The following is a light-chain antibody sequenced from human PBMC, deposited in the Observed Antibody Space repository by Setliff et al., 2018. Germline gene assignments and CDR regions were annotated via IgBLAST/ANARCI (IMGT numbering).Light chain of an antibody. Sequence: QSALTQPPSASGSPGQSVTISCTGTSSDVGGYNYVSWYQQHPGKAPKLMIYEVSKRPSGVPDRFSGSKSGNTASLTISGLQAEDEADYYCSSYISSSTLVFGTGTKVTV. CDR3: SSYISSSTLV. J-gene: IGLJ1*01. CDR2: EVS. V-gene: IGLV2-8*01. CDR1: SSDVGGYNY.